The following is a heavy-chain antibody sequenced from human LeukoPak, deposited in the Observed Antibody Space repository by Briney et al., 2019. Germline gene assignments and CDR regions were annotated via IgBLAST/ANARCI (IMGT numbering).Heavy chain of an antibody. CDR2: IKEDGSEI. Sequence: PGGSLRLSCAASGFTFSSYWMSWVRQTPGKGLEWVANIKEDGSEIYYVDSVKGRFTISRDDAKNSLYLQMNSLRAEDTAVYPCARSGYASGFDQWGQGTLVTVSS. V-gene: IGHV3-7*01. D-gene: IGHD5-18*01. CDR1: GFTFSSYW. CDR3: ARSGYASGFDQ. J-gene: IGHJ1*01.